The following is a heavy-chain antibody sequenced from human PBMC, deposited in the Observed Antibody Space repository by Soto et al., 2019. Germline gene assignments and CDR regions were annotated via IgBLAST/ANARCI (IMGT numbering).Heavy chain of an antibody. CDR3: AKDNYYDSSGYYGLFDY. CDR2: ISYDGSNK. V-gene: IGHV3-30*18. D-gene: IGHD3-22*01. Sequence: GGSLRLSCAASGFTFSSYGMHWVRQAPGKGLEWVAVISYDGSNKYYADSVKGRFTISRDNSKNTLYLQMNSLRAEDTAVYYCAKDNYYDSSGYYGLFDYWGQVPLVTVSS. J-gene: IGHJ4*02. CDR1: GFTFSSYG.